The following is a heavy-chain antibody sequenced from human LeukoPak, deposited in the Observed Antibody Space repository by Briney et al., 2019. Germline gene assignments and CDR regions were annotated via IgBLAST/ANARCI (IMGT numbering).Heavy chain of an antibody. CDR3: AREGYDDDGLIDY. J-gene: IGHJ4*02. Sequence: SETLSLTCTVSGGSISSYYWSWIRQPPGKGLEWIGYIYYSGSTNYNPSLKSRVTISVDTSKNQFSLKLSSATAADTAVYYCAREGYDDDGLIDYWGQGTLVTVSS. CDR1: GGSISSYY. V-gene: IGHV4-59*01. D-gene: IGHD2-15*01. CDR2: IYYSGST.